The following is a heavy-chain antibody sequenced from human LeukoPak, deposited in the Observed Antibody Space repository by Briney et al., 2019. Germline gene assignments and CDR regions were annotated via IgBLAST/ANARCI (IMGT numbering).Heavy chain of an antibody. J-gene: IGHJ3*02. D-gene: IGHD1-26*01. CDR2: ISYDGSNK. Sequence: PGRSLRLSCAASGFTFSSYGMRWVRQAPGKGLEWVAVISYDGSNKYYADSVEGRFTISRDNTKNTLYLQMNSLRAEGTSVYYFASSADAFDMWGERTMVTVSS. CDR1: GFTFSSYG. V-gene: IGHV3-30*03. CDR3: ASSADAFDM.